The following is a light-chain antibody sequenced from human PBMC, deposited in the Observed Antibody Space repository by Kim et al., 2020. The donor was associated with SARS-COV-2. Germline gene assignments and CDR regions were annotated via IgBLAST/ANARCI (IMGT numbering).Light chain of an antibody. J-gene: IGKJ4*01. Sequence: DIQMTQSPSSLSASVGDRVTITCQASQDISNYLNWYQQKPGKAPKLLIYDASNLETGVPSRFSGSGSGTDFTFTISSLQPEDIATYYCQQYDNLLTSGGGTKVDIK. CDR2: DAS. V-gene: IGKV1-33*01. CDR3: QQYDNLLT. CDR1: QDISNY.